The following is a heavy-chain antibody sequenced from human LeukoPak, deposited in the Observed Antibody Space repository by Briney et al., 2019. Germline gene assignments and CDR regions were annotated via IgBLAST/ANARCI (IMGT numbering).Heavy chain of an antibody. J-gene: IGHJ3*02. D-gene: IGHD5-24*01. CDR1: GFTFSSYG. V-gene: IGHV3-30*02. CDR2: IRYDGSNK. Sequence: GGSLRLSCAASGFTFSSYGMHWVRQAPGKGLEWVAFIRYDGSNKYYADSVKGRFTISRDNSKNTLYLQMNSLRAEDTAVYYCARAAWLQFAFDIWGQGTMVTVSS. CDR3: ARAAWLQFAFDI.